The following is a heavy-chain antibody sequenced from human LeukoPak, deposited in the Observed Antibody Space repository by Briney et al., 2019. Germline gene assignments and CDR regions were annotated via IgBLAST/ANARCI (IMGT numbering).Heavy chain of an antibody. CDR2: ISDSGGST. D-gene: IGHD2-15*01. J-gene: IGHJ6*02. CDR1: GFTFSSYA. Sequence: GGSLRLSCSASGFTFSSYAMHWVRQAPGRGLEYVSAISDSGGSTYYADSVKGRFTIPRDNSKNTLYLQMSNVSAKDTAVYFCVRGYSFGPYGMDVWGQGTTVTVSS. V-gene: IGHV3-64D*09. CDR3: VRGYSFGPYGMDV.